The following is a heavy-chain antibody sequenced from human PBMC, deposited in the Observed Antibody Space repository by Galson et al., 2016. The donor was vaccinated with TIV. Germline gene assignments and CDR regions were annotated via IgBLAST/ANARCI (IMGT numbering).Heavy chain of an antibody. CDR1: GFTFSTYG. CDR2: IWYDGSNK. CDR3: AREGIVVAGTIDY. D-gene: IGHD6-19*01. V-gene: IGHV3-33*01. Sequence: SCKASGFTFSTYGMHWVRQAPGKGLEWVAVIWYDGSNKYYGDSVKGRFTISRDNSKNTLYLQMNSLRAGDTAVYYCAREGIVVAGTIDYWGQGTLVTVSS. J-gene: IGHJ4*02.